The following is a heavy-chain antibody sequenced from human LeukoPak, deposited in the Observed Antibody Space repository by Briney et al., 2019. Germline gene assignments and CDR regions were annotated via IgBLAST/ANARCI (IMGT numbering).Heavy chain of an antibody. V-gene: IGHV4-38-2*02. D-gene: IGHD4-17*01. CDR2: IYNSGST. CDR3: ARLPTVTFFDY. J-gene: IGHJ4*02. CDR1: GYSISSGYY. Sequence: PSETLSLTCTVSGYSISSGYYWGWIRQAPGKGLEWIGSIYNSGSTYYNPSLKSRVTISVDMSKNQFSLKLSSVTAADTAVYYCARLPTVTFFDYWGQGTLVTVSS.